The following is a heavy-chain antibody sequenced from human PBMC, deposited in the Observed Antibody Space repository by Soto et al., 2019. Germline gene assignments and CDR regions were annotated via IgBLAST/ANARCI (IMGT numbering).Heavy chain of an antibody. Sequence: ASVKVSCKASGYTFTSYGISWVRQAPGQGLEWMGGISAYNGNTNYAQKLQGRVTMTTDTSTSTAYMELSSLRSDDTAVYYCARPYYDILTGYENWYDPWRQGTLVTISS. CDR3: ARPYYDILTGYENWYDP. D-gene: IGHD3-9*01. CDR2: ISAYNGNT. CDR1: GYTFTSYG. V-gene: IGHV1-18*04. J-gene: IGHJ5*02.